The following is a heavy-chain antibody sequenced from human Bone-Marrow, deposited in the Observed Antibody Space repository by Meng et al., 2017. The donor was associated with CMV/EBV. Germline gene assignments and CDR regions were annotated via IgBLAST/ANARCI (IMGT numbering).Heavy chain of an antibody. Sequence: SVKVSCKASGGTFSSYAISWVRQAPGQGLEWMGGIIPIFGTANYAQKFQGRVTITTDESTSKAYMELSSLRSEDTAVYYCAREGGGNSGEYYYYYYGMDVWGQGTTVTVSS. V-gene: IGHV1-69*05. D-gene: IGHD4-23*01. CDR1: GGTFSSYA. CDR3: AREGGGNSGEYYYYYYGMDV. CDR2: IIPIFGTA. J-gene: IGHJ6*02.